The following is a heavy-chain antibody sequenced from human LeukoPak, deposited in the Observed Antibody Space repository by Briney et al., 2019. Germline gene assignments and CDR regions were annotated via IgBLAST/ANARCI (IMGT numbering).Heavy chain of an antibody. CDR2: INPNSGGT. Sequence: ASVKVSCKTSGYTLTGYYMPWVRQAPGHGLEWMGRINPNSGGTNYAQKFQGRVTMTRDTSISTAHMELSRLRSDDTAVYYCASLRAVAGTDYWGQGTLVTVSS. CDR1: GYTLTGYY. V-gene: IGHV1-2*06. CDR3: ASLRAVAGTDY. J-gene: IGHJ4*02. D-gene: IGHD6-19*01.